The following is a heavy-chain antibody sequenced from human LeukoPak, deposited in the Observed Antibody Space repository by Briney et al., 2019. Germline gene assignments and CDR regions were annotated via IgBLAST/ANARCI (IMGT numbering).Heavy chain of an antibody. CDR2: ISSSSSYI. J-gene: IGHJ2*01. CDR3: ARVVRGSSSWYFRYFDL. V-gene: IGHV3-21*01. Sequence: PGGSLRLSCAASGFTFSSYSMNWVRQAPGKGLEWVSSISSSSSYIYYVDSVKGRFTISRDNAKNSLYLQMNSLRAEDTAVYYCARVVRGSSSWYFRYFDLWGRGTLVTVSS. CDR1: GFTFSSYS. D-gene: IGHD6-13*01.